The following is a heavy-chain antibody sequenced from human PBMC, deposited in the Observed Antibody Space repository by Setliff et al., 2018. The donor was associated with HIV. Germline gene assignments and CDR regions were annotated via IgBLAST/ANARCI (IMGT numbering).Heavy chain of an antibody. CDR2: IYTSGSA. CDR1: GGSITSGRYY. CDR3: ARHGAYYDADILRFDP. D-gene: IGHD3-3*01. V-gene: IGHV4-61*09. J-gene: IGHJ5*02. Sequence: PSETLSLTCTVSGGSITSGRYYWSWIRQPAGKGLEWIGHIYTSGSANYNPSLKSRVTISLDTSNNQFSLRLTSMTAADTAVYFCARHGAYYDADILRFDPWGQGILVTVSS.